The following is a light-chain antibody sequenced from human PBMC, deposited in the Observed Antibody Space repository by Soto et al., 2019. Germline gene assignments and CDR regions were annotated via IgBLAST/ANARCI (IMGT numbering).Light chain of an antibody. V-gene: IGLV1-44*01. CDR2: SNN. CDR1: NSNIRSNP. Sequence: QSVLTQPPSASGTPGQRVTISCSGSNSNIRSNPVNWYQQFAGTAPKLLIYSNNERPSGVPDRFSGSKSGTSASLAIGGLQWEDEADYYCFAWYDGLNGVVFGGGTKLTVL. CDR3: FAWYDGLNGVV. J-gene: IGLJ2*01.